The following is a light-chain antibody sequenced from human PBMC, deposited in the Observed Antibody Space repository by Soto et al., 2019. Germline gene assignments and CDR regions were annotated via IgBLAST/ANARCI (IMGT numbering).Light chain of an antibody. Sequence: EIVLTQSPATLSSSPGERATLSCRASQSVSSYLAWYQQKPGQAPRLLIYDASNRATGIPARFSGSGSGTDFSLTIRSLEPEDFAVYYCQQRSNWPRTFGQGTKLEIK. CDR1: QSVSSY. CDR3: QQRSNWPRT. J-gene: IGKJ2*02. CDR2: DAS. V-gene: IGKV3-11*01.